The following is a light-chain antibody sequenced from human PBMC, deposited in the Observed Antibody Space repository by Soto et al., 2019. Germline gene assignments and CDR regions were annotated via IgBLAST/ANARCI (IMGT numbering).Light chain of an antibody. Sequence: QSALTQPASVSGTPGQSITISSTGTSSDVGGYNSVSWYQQHPGKAPKLMIYDVSNRPSGVSNRFSGSKSGNTASLTVSGLQAEDEADYHCSSYTSSSTLVFGTGTKLTVL. CDR3: SSYTSSSTLV. CDR2: DVS. CDR1: SSDVGGYNS. J-gene: IGLJ1*01. V-gene: IGLV2-14*03.